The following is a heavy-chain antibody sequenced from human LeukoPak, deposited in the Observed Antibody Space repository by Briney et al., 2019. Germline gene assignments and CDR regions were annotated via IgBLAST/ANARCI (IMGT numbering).Heavy chain of an antibody. D-gene: IGHD6-13*01. CDR1: GFTFSSYS. CDR3: ARPGGSWYGSYFDY. V-gene: IGHV3-21*01. Sequence: PGGSLRLSCAASGFTFSSYSMNWVRQAPGKGLEWASSISSSSSYIYYADSVKGRFTISRDNAKNSLYLQMNSLRAEDTAVYYCARPGGSWYGSYFDYWGQGTLVTVSS. J-gene: IGHJ4*02. CDR2: ISSSSSYI.